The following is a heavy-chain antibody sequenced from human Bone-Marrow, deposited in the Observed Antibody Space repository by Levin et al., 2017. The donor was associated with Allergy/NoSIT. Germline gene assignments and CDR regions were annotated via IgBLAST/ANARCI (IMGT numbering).Heavy chain of an antibody. CDR3: VKDSSDSSGYDAFDI. Sequence: LSLTCAASGFTFSNSAMTWVRPAPGRGLEWVSSISGSGDSADYADSVKGRFTLSRDNSKDTLYLQMNSLRAEDTAVYYCVKDSSDSSGYDAFDIWGQGTMVTVSS. CDR1: GFTFSNSA. V-gene: IGHV3-23*01. J-gene: IGHJ3*02. D-gene: IGHD3-22*01. CDR2: ISGSGDSA.